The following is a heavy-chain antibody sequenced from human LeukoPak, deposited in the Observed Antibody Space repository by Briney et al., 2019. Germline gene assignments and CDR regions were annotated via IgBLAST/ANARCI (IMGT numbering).Heavy chain of an antibody. D-gene: IGHD5-24*01. J-gene: IGHJ4*02. CDR2: IKESEKT. V-gene: IGHV4-34*01. CDR1: GGTLSGYY. Sequence: PSETLSLTCAVYGGTLSGYYWSWIRQPPGKGLEWIGEIKESEKTNYNPSLKSRVTISRDTSKNKFSLKLSSVTAADTAVYYCAREGLRNVHNPLGYWGQGTLVTVSS. CDR3: AREGLRNVHNPLGY.